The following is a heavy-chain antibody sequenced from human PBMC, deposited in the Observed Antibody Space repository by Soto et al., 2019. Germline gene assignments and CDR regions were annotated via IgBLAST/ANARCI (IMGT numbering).Heavy chain of an antibody. D-gene: IGHD2-2*01. CDR3: AKRGDIVEVSRTFVGYGMDV. V-gene: IGHV3-23*01. Sequence: GGSLRLSCAASGFTFRNYAMSWVRQAPGKGREWVSRISGNGGDINYADSVKGRFTISRDNSKNTLYLQMNSLRAEDTAVYYCAKRGDIVEVSRTFVGYGMDVWGQGTTVTVSS. CDR1: GFTFRNYA. J-gene: IGHJ6*02. CDR2: ISGNGGDI.